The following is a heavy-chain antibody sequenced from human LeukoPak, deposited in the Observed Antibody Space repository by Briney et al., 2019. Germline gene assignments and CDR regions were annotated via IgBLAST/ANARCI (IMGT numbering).Heavy chain of an antibody. CDR3: AREYCSGGSCYNTLIDY. Sequence: SETLSLTCTVSGGSISSSSYYWGWIRQPPGKGLEWIGSIYYSGSTYYNPSLKSRVTISVDTSKNQFSLKLSSVTAADTAVHYCAREYCSGGSCYNTLIDYWGQGTLVTVSS. D-gene: IGHD2-15*01. CDR1: GGSISSSSYY. J-gene: IGHJ4*02. CDR2: IYYSGST. V-gene: IGHV4-39*07.